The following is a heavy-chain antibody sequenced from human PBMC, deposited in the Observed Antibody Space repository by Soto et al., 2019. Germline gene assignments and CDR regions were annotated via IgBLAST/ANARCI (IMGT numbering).Heavy chain of an antibody. CDR2: IYYSVST. V-gene: IGHV4-30-4*08. Sequence: KRSETLSLTCIVSGGSIAIGDYYWTCIRQPPGKGLEWIGYIYYSVSTYYNPSLKSRVTISVDTSMNEFFLRLSSVTAADTAVYYCARMGDGAKGLTTRYGMDVWGQGTTVTVSS. D-gene: IGHD3-16*01. CDR1: GGSIAIGDYY. J-gene: IGHJ6*02. CDR3: ARMGDGAKGLTTRYGMDV.